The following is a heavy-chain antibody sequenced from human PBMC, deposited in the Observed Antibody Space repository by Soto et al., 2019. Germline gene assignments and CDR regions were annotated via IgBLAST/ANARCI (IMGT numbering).Heavy chain of an antibody. D-gene: IGHD5-12*01. V-gene: IGHV3-23*01. CDR1: GLTFSTYA. CDR3: AKSPGGLDGYNSDYYGMDG. J-gene: IGHJ6*02. CDR2: IGGSGTGGRT. Sequence: EVHLLESGGDLVQPGGSLRLSCTASGLTFSTYAMSWVRQAPGKVLEWVSAIGGSGTGGRTYYADSVKGRFTISRDNSKNKVYLQMKSLRADDTAVYYWAKSPGGLDGYNSDYYGMDGWGPGTTVNVSS.